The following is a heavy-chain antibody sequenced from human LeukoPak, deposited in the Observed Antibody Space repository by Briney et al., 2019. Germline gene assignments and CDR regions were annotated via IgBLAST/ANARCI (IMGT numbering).Heavy chain of an antibody. CDR1: GLIVSSNC. D-gene: IGHD6-19*01. CDR2: LCNGGDT. V-gene: IGHV3-53*01. J-gene: IGHJ4*02. Sequence: PGGSLRLSCAVSGLIVSSNCMSWVRQAPGKGLEWVSILCNGGDTWYADSAKGRFTISRDNSKNTLYLQMNSLRAEDSAVYYCAGDVLRSSGSFWGQGTPLTVSS. CDR3: AGDVLRSSGSF.